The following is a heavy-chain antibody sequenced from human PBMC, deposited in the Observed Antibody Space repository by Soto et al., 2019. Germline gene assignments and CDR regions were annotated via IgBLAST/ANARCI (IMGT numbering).Heavy chain of an antibody. Sequence: ASVKVSCKVSGYTLTELSMHWVRQAPGKGLEWMGGFDPEDGETIYAQKFQGRVTMTGDTSTDTAYMELSSLRSEDTAVYYCATRIRIARPSAFDIWGQGTMVTVSS. D-gene: IGHD6-6*01. CDR2: FDPEDGET. J-gene: IGHJ3*02. CDR3: ATRIRIARPSAFDI. CDR1: GYTLTELS. V-gene: IGHV1-24*01.